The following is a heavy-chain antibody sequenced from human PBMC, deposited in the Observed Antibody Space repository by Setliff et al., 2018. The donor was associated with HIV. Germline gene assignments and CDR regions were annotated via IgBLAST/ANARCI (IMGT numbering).Heavy chain of an antibody. CDR3: ARHHYSNWFDP. D-gene: IGHD2-15*01. CDR1: GDSITTNDYY. V-gene: IGHV4-39*01. J-gene: IGHJ5*02. CDR2: IHDNGRT. Sequence: ETLSLTCTVSGDSITTNDYYWGWIRQPPGKGLEWIGIIHDNGRTYFDPSLQSRVTISVDTSKNQFSLKLSSVTAADTAVYYCARHHYSNWFDPWGQGTLVTVSS.